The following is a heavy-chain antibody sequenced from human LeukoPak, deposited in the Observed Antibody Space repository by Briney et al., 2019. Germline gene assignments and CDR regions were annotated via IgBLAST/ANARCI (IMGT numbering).Heavy chain of an antibody. CDR1: EFSVGSNY. CDR3: ARDRRWGIVGATWRAFDI. CDR2: IYSGGST. V-gene: IGHV3-66*01. J-gene: IGHJ3*02. Sequence: GGSLRLSCAASEFSVGSNYMTWVRQAPGKVLEWVSLIYSGGSTYYADSVKGRFTISRDNSKNTLYLQMNSLRAEDTAMYYCARDRRWGIVGATWRAFDIWGQGTVVTVSS. D-gene: IGHD1-26*01.